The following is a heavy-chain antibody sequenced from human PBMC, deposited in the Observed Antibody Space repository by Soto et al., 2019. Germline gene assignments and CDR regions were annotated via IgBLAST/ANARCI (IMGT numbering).Heavy chain of an antibody. V-gene: IGHV3-64*02. CDR3: ARGYCSGTGCYNGMDV. J-gene: IGHJ6*02. Sequence: GGSLRLPCVASGFTLSNYAMHWVRQAPGKGMEYVSAISSTGDTTYYADSVKGRFTISRDDSKNTVYLQMGSLRAEDRGIYYCARGYCSGTGCYNGMDVWGPGTTVTVSS. CDR2: ISSTGDTT. CDR1: GFTLSNYA. D-gene: IGHD2-2*02.